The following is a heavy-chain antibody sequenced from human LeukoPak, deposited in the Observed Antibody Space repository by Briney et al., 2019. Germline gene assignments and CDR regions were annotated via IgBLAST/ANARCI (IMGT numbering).Heavy chain of an antibody. J-gene: IGHJ6*03. CDR3: ARDCDVLRYHAFLEWSGYYMDV. CDR2: INTNTGNP. Sequence: ASVKVSCKASGYTSTSYAMNWVRQAPGQGLEWMGWINTNTGNPTYAQGFTGRFVFSLDTSVSTAYLQISSLKAEDTAVYYCARDCDVLRYHAFLEWSGYYMDVWGKGTTVTVSS. D-gene: IGHD3-3*01. CDR1: GYTSTSYA. V-gene: IGHV7-4-1*02.